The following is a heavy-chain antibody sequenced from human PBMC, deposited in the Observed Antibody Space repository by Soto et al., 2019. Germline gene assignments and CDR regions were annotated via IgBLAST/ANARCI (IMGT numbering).Heavy chain of an antibody. D-gene: IGHD5-12*01. CDR2: ISSSSSYI. Sequence: EVQLVESGGGLVKPGGSLRLSCAASGFTFSSYSMNWVRQAPGKGLEWVSSISSSSSYIYYADSVKGRFTISRDNAKNSLYLQMNSLRAEDTAVYYCAREATGWLLTLDYWGQGTLVTVSS. CDR3: AREATGWLLTLDY. V-gene: IGHV3-21*01. J-gene: IGHJ4*02. CDR1: GFTFSSYS.